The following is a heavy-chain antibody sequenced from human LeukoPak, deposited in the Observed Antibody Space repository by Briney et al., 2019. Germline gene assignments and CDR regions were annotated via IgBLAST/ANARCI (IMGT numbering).Heavy chain of an antibody. CDR2: INPNSGGT. CDR1: GYTFTGYY. V-gene: IGHV1-2*02. D-gene: IGHD5-18*01. Sequence: ASVKVSCKASGYTFTGYYMHWVRQAPGQGLEWMGWINPNSGGTNYAQKFQGRVTMTRDTSISTAYMELSRLRSDDTAVYYCARDKGYSYGLNWFDPWGQGTLVTVSS. J-gene: IGHJ5*02. CDR3: ARDKGYSYGLNWFDP.